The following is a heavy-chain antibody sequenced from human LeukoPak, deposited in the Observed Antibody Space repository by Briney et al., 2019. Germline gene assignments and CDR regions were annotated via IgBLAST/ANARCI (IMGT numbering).Heavy chain of an antibody. CDR2: IYSGDYT. J-gene: IGHJ6*02. D-gene: IGHD3-10*01. CDR1: GVTVNNNY. V-gene: IGHV3-53*05. Sequence: GGSLRLSCAASGVTVNNNYMHWVRQAPGKGLEWVSVIYSGDYTYYADSVKGRFTISRDNSKNTLYLQMNSLRAEDTAVYYCAKRSRRLTIVRGVPREDVWGQGTTVTVSS. CDR3: AKRSRRLTIVRGVPREDV.